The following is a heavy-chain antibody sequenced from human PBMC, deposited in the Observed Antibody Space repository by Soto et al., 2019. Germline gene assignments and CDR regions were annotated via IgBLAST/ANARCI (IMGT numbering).Heavy chain of an antibody. CDR3: ARDGRTIFGVVSTPRGMDV. CDR1: GYTFTSYD. J-gene: IGHJ6*02. Sequence: QVQLVQSGAEVKKPGASVKVSCKASGYTFTSYDIHWVRQATGQGLEWMGWMNPNSGNTGYAQKFQGRVTMTRNTSISTAYMELSSLRSEDTAVYYCARDGRTIFGVVSTPRGMDVWGQGTTVTVSS. V-gene: IGHV1-8*01. D-gene: IGHD3-3*01. CDR2: MNPNSGNT.